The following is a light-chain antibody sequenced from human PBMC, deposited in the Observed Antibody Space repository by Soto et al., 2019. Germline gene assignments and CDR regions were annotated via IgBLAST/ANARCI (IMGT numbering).Light chain of an antibody. CDR1: QSVRSS. CDR3: QQYNNWPPT. V-gene: IGKV3-15*01. CDR2: DAS. Sequence: EIVMTQSPATLSVSLGERATLSFRASQSVRSSVAWYQQKPGQAPRLLIYDASTRAPGIPARFSGSGSGTELTLTISSLQSDDFAVYHCQQYNNWPPTFGHGTRLEIK. J-gene: IGKJ5*01.